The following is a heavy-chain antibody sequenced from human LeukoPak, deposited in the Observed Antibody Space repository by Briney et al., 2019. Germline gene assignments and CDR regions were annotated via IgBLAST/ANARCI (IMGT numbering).Heavy chain of an antibody. CDR1: GGSISSSSYY. V-gene: IGHV4-39*01. CDR3: ARRYSGSYYHWFDP. CDR2: IYYSGST. Sequence: SETLSLTCTVSGGSISSSSYYWGWIRQPPGKGLEWIGSIYYSGSTYYNPSLKSRVTISVDTSKNQFSLKLSSVTAADTAVYYYARRYSGSYYHWFDPWGQGTLVTVSS. D-gene: IGHD1-26*01. J-gene: IGHJ5*02.